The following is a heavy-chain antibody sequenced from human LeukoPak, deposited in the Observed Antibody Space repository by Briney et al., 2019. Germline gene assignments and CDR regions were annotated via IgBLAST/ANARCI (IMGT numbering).Heavy chain of an antibody. D-gene: IGHD4-17*01. V-gene: IGHV4-34*01. Sequence: SETLSLTCAVYGGSFSGYYWSWIRQPPGKGLEWIGEINHSGSTNYNPSLKSRVTISVDTSKTHFSLKLNSVTAADTAVYYFARLPTHWGQGILVTVAS. CDR1: GGSFSGYY. CDR3: ARLPTH. CDR2: INHSGST. J-gene: IGHJ4*02.